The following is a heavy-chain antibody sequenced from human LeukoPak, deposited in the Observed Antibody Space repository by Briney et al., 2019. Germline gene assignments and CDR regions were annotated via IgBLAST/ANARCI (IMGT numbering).Heavy chain of an antibody. Sequence: GGSLRLSCAASGFTFSSYSMNWVRQAPGKGLEWVSAISGSGGSTYYADSVKGRFTISRDNSKNTLYLQMNSLRAEDTAVYYCAKPLRFLEWYYVPDYWGQGTLVTVSS. CDR2: ISGSGGST. CDR3: AKPLRFLEWYYVPDY. V-gene: IGHV3-23*01. D-gene: IGHD3-3*01. J-gene: IGHJ4*02. CDR1: GFTFSSYS.